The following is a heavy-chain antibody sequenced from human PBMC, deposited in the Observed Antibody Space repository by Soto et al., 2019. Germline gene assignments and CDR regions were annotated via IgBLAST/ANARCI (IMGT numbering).Heavy chain of an antibody. CDR3: AMGPYYYDSSGPQSYYYGMDV. CDR2: IYPGDSDT. CDR1: VYSFTSYW. J-gene: IGHJ6*02. D-gene: IGHD3-22*01. V-gene: IGHV5-51*01. Sequence: GEAPKISCKVSVYSFTSYWIGWVRQMPGKGLEWMGIIYPGDSDTRYSPSFQGQVTISADKSISTAYLQWSSLKASDTAMYYCAMGPYYYDSSGPQSYYYGMDVWGQGTTVTVSS.